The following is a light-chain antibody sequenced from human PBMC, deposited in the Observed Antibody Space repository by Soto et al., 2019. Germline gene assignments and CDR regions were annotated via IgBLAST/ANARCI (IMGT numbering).Light chain of an antibody. CDR3: QQSYSTLRT. CDR1: QSISSY. V-gene: IGKV1-39*01. Sequence: DIQMTQSPSSLSASVGDRVTITCRASQSISSYLNWYQQKPGKAPKLLIYAASSLQSGVPSRFSGSGSGTDFTLTISRLLPEDFATYYGQQSYSTLRTFGQGTKVEIK. CDR2: AAS. J-gene: IGKJ1*01.